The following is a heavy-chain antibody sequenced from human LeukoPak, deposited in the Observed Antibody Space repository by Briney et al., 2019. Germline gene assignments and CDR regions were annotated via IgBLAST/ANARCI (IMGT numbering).Heavy chain of an antibody. CDR2: TWYDGRNK. Sequence: PGGSLRLSCAASGITFNAIHWVRQAPGKGLEWVALTWYDGRNKYYADSVKGRFTISIDNSKNMVYLHMNSLRADDTAVYYCARELFGSGSRPDYWGQGTLVTVSS. CDR1: GITFNA. J-gene: IGHJ4*02. CDR3: ARELFGSGSRPDY. V-gene: IGHV3-33*01. D-gene: IGHD3-10*01.